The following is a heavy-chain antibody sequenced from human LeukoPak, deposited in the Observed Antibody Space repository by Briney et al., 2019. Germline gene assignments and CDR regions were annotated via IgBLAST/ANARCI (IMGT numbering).Heavy chain of an antibody. CDR3: ARQNYYGSGRSGAFDI. CDR1: GYSISSGYY. CDR2: IYHSGST. J-gene: IGHJ3*02. V-gene: IGHV4-38-2*01. Sequence: SETLSLTCAVSGYSISSGYYWGRIRQPPGQGLEWIGSIYHSGSTYYNPSLKSRVTISVDTSKNQFSLKLSSVTAADTAVYYCARQNYYGSGRSGAFDIWGQGTMVTGSS. D-gene: IGHD3-10*01.